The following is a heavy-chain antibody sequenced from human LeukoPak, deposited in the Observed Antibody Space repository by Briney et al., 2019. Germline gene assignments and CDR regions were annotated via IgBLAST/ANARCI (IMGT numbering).Heavy chain of an antibody. Sequence: SQTLSLTCAVSGGSISSGGYYWSWIRQPPGKGLEWIGEINHSGSTNYNPSLKSRVTISVDTSKNQFSLKLSSVTAADTAVYYCARAPIVVVTAIAYYFDYWGQGTLVTVSS. V-gene: IGHV4-30-2*01. J-gene: IGHJ4*02. D-gene: IGHD2-21*02. CDR2: INHSGST. CDR1: GGSISSGGYY. CDR3: ARAPIVVVTAIAYYFDY.